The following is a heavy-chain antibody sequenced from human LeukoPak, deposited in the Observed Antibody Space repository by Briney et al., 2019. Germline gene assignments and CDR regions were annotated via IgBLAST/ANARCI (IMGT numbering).Heavy chain of an antibody. V-gene: IGHV3-30*03. CDR2: ISYDGDKK. CDR1: GFSLTSNG. D-gene: IGHD3-10*01. Sequence: WGSLRLSCAASGFSLTSNGMHWVRQAPGKGLEWVAFISYDGDKKYYADSVKGRFTVSSASSKRTLFQQMDSLRRDDTAVYYCARDIRVRYMPMVRTVEYYQYHAMDVWGQGTTVTVYS. CDR3: ARDIRVRYMPMVRTVEYYQYHAMDV. J-gene: IGHJ6*02.